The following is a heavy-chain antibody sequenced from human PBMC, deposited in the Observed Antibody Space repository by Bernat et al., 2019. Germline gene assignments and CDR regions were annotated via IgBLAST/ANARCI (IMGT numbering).Heavy chain of an antibody. Sequence: EVQLVESGGGLVQPGGSLKLSCAASGFTFSGSAMHWVRQASGKGLEWVGRIRSKANSYATAVGVSVKGSFPISRDDSRNTAYLQMNSLKTEDTAVYYCTRPKRPDYYGSGEQDPFDIWGQGTMVTVSS. J-gene: IGHJ3*02. V-gene: IGHV3-73*01. CDR3: TRPKRPDYYGSGEQDPFDI. D-gene: IGHD3-10*01. CDR2: IRSKANSYAT. CDR1: GFTFSGSA.